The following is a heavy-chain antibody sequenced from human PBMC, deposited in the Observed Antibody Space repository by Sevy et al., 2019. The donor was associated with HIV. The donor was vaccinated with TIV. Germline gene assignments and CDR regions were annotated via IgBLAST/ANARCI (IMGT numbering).Heavy chain of an antibody. CDR2: IKSKGGGGTI. Sequence: GGSLRLSCAASSFTFINAWMNWVRQAPGKGLEWVGRIKSKGGGGTIDYAAPVKGRFSISRDDSKNTLYLQMNSLKIEDTALYYCTWDYDYYYGMNVWGQGTTVTVSS. J-gene: IGHJ6*02. V-gene: IGHV3-15*07. CDR1: SFTFINAW. CDR3: TWDYDYYYGMNV.